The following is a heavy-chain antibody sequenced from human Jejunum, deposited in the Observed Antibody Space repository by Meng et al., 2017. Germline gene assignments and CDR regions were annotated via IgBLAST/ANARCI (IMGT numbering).Heavy chain of an antibody. CDR2: ILAYNGNT. CDR3: ARDGVSFNMMRGPGY. D-gene: IGHD3-10*01. Sequence: GESLKVSCKASGYTFNNFGVHWVRQAPGQGLEWMGWILAYNGNTIYAQNFQGRVTVTTDTSTNTAYMELRSLRSDDTAVYYCARDGVSFNMMRGPGYWGQGTLVTVSS. V-gene: IGHV1-18*01. J-gene: IGHJ4*02. CDR1: GYTFNNFG.